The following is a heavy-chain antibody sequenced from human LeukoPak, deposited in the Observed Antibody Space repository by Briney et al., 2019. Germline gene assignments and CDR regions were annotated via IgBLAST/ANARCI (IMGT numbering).Heavy chain of an antibody. CDR3: AKAGCSGNNCDDAFDI. CDR1: GFTFSSYA. J-gene: IGHJ3*02. CDR2: ISGSSGNT. V-gene: IGHV3-23*01. Sequence: GGSLRLSCAASGFTFSSYAMNWVRQAPGKGLEWVSEISGSSGNTYYADSVKGRFTISRDNSKNTLYLQMNSLRAEDTALYYCAKAGCSGNNCDDAFDIWGQGTMVTVSS. D-gene: IGHD2-15*01.